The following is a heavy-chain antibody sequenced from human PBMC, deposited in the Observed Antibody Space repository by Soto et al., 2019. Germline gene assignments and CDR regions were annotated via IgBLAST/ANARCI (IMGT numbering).Heavy chain of an antibody. J-gene: IGHJ3*02. CDR1: GGTFSSYT. V-gene: IGHV1-69*02. Sequence: QVQLVQSGAEVKKPGSSVKVSCKASGGTFSSYTISWVRQAPGQGLEWMGRIIPILGIANYAQKFQCRVTITADNSTSTAYMERSSLISEDTAVYYCARAIVATMGDAFDIWGQGTMVTVSS. CDR3: ARAIVATMGDAFDI. CDR2: IIPILGIA. D-gene: IGHD5-12*01.